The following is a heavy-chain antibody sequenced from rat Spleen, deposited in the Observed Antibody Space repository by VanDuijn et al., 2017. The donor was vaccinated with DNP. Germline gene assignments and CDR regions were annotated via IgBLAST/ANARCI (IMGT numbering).Heavy chain of an antibody. D-gene: IGHD1-12*02. J-gene: IGHJ2*01. V-gene: IGHV2-30*01. CDR3: ARGRLLLLDY. CDR2: IWTGGST. CDR1: GFSLTSYN. Sequence: QVQLKESGPGLVQPSQTLSLTCTVSGFSLTSYNVHWVRQPTGKGLEWMGVIWTGGSTDYNSALKSRLSISRDTSKSQVFLKMNSLQTEDIATYYCARGRLLLLDYWGQGVMVTVSS.